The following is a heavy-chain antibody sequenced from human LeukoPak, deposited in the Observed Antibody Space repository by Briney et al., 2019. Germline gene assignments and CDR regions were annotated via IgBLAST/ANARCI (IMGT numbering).Heavy chain of an antibody. CDR2: IWYDGSNK. Sequence: PGGSLRLSCAASGFTFSSYGMHWVRQAPGKGLEWVAVIWYDGSNKYYADSVKGRFTISRDNSKNTLYLQMNSLRAEDTAVYYCAKDESAAGHYFDYWGQGILVTVSS. CDR1: GFTFSSYG. V-gene: IGHV3-33*06. D-gene: IGHD6-13*01. CDR3: AKDESAAGHYFDY. J-gene: IGHJ4*02.